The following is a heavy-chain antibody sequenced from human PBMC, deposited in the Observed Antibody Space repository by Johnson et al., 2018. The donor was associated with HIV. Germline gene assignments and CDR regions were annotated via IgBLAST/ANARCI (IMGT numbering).Heavy chain of an antibody. D-gene: IGHD4-23*01. Sequence: QVQLVESGGGLVQPGRSLRLSCAASGFTFSSYGMHWVRQAPGKGLEWVAVIWYDGSNKYYADSVKGRFTISRDNSKNTLYLQMNSRRAEDTAVYYCARDQGTPIIGGVAFDIWGQGTMVTVSS. J-gene: IGHJ3*02. CDR3: ARDQGTPIIGGVAFDI. V-gene: IGHV3-33*01. CDR2: IWYDGSNK. CDR1: GFTFSSYG.